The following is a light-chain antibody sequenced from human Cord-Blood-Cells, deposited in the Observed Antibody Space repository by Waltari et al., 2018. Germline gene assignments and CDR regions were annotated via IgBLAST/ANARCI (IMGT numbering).Light chain of an antibody. Sequence: EILMTQTPATLSVSPGERATLSCRASQSVSSNLAWYQQKHGQAPRLLLYGASTRATGIPARFSGSGSGTEFTLTISSLQSEDFAVYYCQQYNNWPPLTFGGGTKVEIK. CDR1: QSVSSN. CDR3: QQYNNWPPLT. J-gene: IGKJ4*01. V-gene: IGKV3-15*01. CDR2: GAS.